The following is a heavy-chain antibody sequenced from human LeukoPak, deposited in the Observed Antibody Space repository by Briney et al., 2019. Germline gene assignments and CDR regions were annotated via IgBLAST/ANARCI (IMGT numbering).Heavy chain of an antibody. Sequence: PGGSLRLSCAASGFTFSSYAMSWVRQAPGKGLEWVSGISGSGGSTYYADSVKGRFTISRDISKNTLYLQMSSLRAEDTAVYYCAKLGVAARPVRGFWGQGTLVTVSS. CDR2: ISGSGGST. CDR3: AKLGVAARPVRGF. CDR1: GFTFSSYA. V-gene: IGHV3-23*01. J-gene: IGHJ4*02. D-gene: IGHD6-6*01.